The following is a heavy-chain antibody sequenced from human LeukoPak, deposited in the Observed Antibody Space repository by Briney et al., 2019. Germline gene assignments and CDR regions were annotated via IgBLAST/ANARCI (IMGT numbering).Heavy chain of an antibody. CDR2: ISGSGVTT. Sequence: GGTLRLSCLASGFTFSSYGMSWVRQAPGKGLEWVSAISGSGVTTYYADSVKGRFTISRDNSKNTLYLQMNSLRAEDTAVYYCAKDLWWFGEYDAFDIWGQGTMVTVSS. V-gene: IGHV3-23*01. CDR3: AKDLWWFGEYDAFDI. D-gene: IGHD3-10*01. J-gene: IGHJ3*02. CDR1: GFTFSSYG.